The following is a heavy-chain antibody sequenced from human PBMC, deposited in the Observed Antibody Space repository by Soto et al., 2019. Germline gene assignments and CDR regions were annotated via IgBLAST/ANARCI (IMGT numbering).Heavy chain of an antibody. CDR3: AKDRNDWNDYHFDY. CDR2: ISYDGSNK. Sequence: GGSLRLSCAASGFTFSSYGMHWVRQAPGKGLEWVAVISYDGSNKYYADSVKGRFTISRDNSKNTLYLQMNSLRAEDTAVYYCAKDRNDWNDYHFDYWGQGTLVTVSS. J-gene: IGHJ4*02. V-gene: IGHV3-30*18. D-gene: IGHD1-1*01. CDR1: GFTFSSYG.